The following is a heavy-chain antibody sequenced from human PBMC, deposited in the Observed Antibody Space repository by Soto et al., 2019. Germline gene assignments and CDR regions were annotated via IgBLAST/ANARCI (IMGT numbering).Heavy chain of an antibody. CDR2: ISSSSSTI. CDR3: ARDLGSSWYPEYFQH. V-gene: IGHV3-48*01. J-gene: IGHJ1*01. D-gene: IGHD6-13*01. Sequence: EVQLVESGGGLVQPGGSLRLSCAASGLTFSSYSMNWVRQAPGKGLEWVSYISSSSSTIYYADSVKGRFTISRDNAKNSLYLQMNSLRAEDTAVYYCARDLGSSWYPEYFQHWRQGTLVTVSS. CDR1: GLTFSSYS.